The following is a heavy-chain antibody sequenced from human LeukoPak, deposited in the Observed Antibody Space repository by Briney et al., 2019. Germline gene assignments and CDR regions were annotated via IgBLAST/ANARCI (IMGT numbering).Heavy chain of an antibody. Sequence: GASVKVSCKASGYTFTDYYMDWVQQAPGKGLEWMGRVDLEDGETLYAEKFQGRVTITADTSIDTAYMELSSLISEDTAVYYGATGLCGGDCYVPLDYWGQGTLVTVSS. CDR1: GYTFTDYY. CDR3: ATGLCGGDCYVPLDY. D-gene: IGHD2-21*01. V-gene: IGHV1-69-2*01. J-gene: IGHJ4*02. CDR2: VDLEDGET.